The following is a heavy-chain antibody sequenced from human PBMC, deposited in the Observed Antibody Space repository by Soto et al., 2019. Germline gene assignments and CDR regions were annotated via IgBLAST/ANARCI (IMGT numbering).Heavy chain of an antibody. J-gene: IGHJ3*01. CDR2: LYDVDGT. CDR1: GFTVSGKRY. D-gene: IGHD1-1*01. CDR3: ASWHEREHAYDV. Sequence: GGSLRLSCAALGFTVSGKRYVAWVRQAPGKGLEWISALYDVDGTFYADSVKGRFTTSSDSSKTTVYLQMNGLRPDDAAVYYCASWHEREHAYDVWGRGTTVTVSS. V-gene: IGHV3-53*01.